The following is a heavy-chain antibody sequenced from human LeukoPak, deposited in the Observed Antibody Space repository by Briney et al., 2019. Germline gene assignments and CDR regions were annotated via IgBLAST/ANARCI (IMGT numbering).Heavy chain of an antibody. CDR3: ARARYNWNHVDY. Sequence: SQTLSLTCTVSGASISTDSYYWSWIQQPAGKGLEWIGRIYTSGDTNYNPSLKSRVTISVDTSKNQFSLNLGSVTAADTAVYYCARARYNWNHVDYWGQGTLVTVTS. J-gene: IGHJ4*02. D-gene: IGHD1-14*01. CDR2: IYTSGDT. V-gene: IGHV4-61*02. CDR1: GASISTDSYY.